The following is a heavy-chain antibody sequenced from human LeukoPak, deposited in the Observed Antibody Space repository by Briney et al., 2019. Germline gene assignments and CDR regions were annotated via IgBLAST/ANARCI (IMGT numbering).Heavy chain of an antibody. CDR3: ARVDSSSWYVYEDSTTIYFDY. CDR1: GGSISSYY. V-gene: IGHV4-4*07. J-gene: IGHJ4*02. CDR2: IYTSGST. Sequence: SETLSLTCTVSGGSISSYYWSWIRQPAGKGLEWIGRIYTSGSTNYNPSLKSRVTISVDTSKNQFSLKLSSVTAADTAVYYCARVDSSSWYVYEDSTTIYFDYWGQGTLVTVSS. D-gene: IGHD6-13*01.